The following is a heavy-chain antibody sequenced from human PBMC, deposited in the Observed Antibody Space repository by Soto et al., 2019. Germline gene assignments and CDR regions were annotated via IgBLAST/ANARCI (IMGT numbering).Heavy chain of an antibody. CDR2: IIPITGTA. CDR3: ARSQGSSTSLEIYYYYYYGMDV. J-gene: IGHJ6*02. Sequence: QVLLVQSGAEVKKPGSSVKVSCKASGGTFGSYAISWVRQAPGQGPEWMGGIIPITGTANYAQKFQGRVTITADESTSTASMQLSSLRSEDTAVYYCARSQGSSTSLEIYYYYYYGMDVWGQGTTVTVSS. D-gene: IGHD2-2*01. V-gene: IGHV1-69*01. CDR1: GGTFGSYA.